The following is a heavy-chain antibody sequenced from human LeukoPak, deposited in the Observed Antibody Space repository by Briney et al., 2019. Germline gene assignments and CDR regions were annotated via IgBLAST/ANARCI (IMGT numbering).Heavy chain of an antibody. J-gene: IGHJ4*02. CDR1: GGSISSGGYY. CDR2: IYYSGST. D-gene: IGHD2-2*03. V-gene: IGHV4-31*03. Sequence: SETLSLTCTVSGGSISSGGYYWSWIRQHPGKGLEWIGYIYYSGSTYYNPSLKSRVTISVDTSKNQFPLKLSSVTAADTAVYYCAREVGYCSSTSCYEDYWGQGTLVTVSS. CDR3: AREVGYCSSTSCYEDY.